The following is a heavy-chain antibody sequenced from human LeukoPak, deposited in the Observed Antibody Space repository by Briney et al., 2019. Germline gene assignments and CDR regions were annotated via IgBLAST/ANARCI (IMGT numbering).Heavy chain of an antibody. J-gene: IGHJ3*02. CDR3: ARVFGWELRSDAFDI. Sequence: GGSLRLSCAASGFTFSSYSMNWVRQAPGKGLEWVSYISSSSSTIYYADSVKGRFTISRDNAKNSLYLQMNSLRAEVTAVYYCARVFGWELRSDAFDIWGQGTMVTVSS. CDR2: ISSSSSTI. V-gene: IGHV3-48*04. D-gene: IGHD1-26*01. CDR1: GFTFSSYS.